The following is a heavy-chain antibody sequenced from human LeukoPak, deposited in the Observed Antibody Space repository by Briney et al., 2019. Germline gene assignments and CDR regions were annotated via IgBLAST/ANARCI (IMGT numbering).Heavy chain of an antibody. V-gene: IGHV1-69*13. J-gene: IGHJ4*02. CDR1: GGTFISYA. Sequence: SVKVSCKASGGTFISYAISWVRQAPGPGVEGMGGIINIFGTANYAQMFQGRVMLTADESKSTAYMELSSLRSEDTAVYYCARDRGEEFDYWGQGTLVTVSS. D-gene: IGHD3-10*01. CDR3: ARDRGEEFDY. CDR2: IINIFGTA.